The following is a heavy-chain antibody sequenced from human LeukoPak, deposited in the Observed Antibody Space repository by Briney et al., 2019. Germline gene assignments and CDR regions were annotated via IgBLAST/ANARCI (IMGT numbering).Heavy chain of an antibody. V-gene: IGHV4-38-2*02. J-gene: IGHJ4*02. CDR2: IYHSGST. Sequence: PSETLSLTCTVSGYSISSGYYWGWILQPPGKGLEWIGSIYHSGSTYYNPSLKSRVTISVDTSKNQFSLKLSSVTAADTAVYYCARYPSHPLYSGYFDYWGQGTLVTVSS. CDR3: ARYPSHPLYSGYFDY. D-gene: IGHD1-26*01. CDR1: GYSISSGYY.